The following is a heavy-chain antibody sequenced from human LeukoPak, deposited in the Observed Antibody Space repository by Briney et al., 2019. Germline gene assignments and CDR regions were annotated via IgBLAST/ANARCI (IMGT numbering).Heavy chain of an antibody. CDR3: ARSDSSSWYLFDY. CDR1: GYTFTRYA. D-gene: IGHD6-13*01. V-gene: IGHV1-3*01. CDR2: INAGNGNS. Sequence: SSVKVSCKASGYTFTRYAMHWVRQAPAQRLEGMGWINAGNGNSKYSQKFQGRVTITRDTSASTAYMEQSSLRSEDTAVYYCARSDSSSWYLFDYWGQGTLVTVSS. J-gene: IGHJ4*02.